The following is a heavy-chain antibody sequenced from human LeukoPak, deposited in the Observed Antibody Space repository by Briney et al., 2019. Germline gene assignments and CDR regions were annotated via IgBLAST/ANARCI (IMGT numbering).Heavy chain of an antibody. CDR3: AKAGIAAAYYFDY. Sequence: GRSLRLSCAASGFTFDDYAMHWVRQAPGKGLEWVSGISWNSGSIGYADSVKGRFTISRDNAKNSLYLQMNSLRAKDMALYYCAKAGIAAAYYFDYWGQGTLVTVSS. V-gene: IGHV3-9*03. J-gene: IGHJ4*02. CDR2: ISWNSGSI. D-gene: IGHD6-13*01. CDR1: GFTFDDYA.